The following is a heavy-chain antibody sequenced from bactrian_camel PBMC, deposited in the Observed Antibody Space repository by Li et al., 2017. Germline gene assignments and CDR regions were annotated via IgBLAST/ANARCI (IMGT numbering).Heavy chain of an antibody. CDR1: GVTARFRC. CDR2: INDGSGTT. CDR3: AADSVGPIPTENIEASDSTY. Sequence: HVQLVESGGGLVQPGGSLRLSCAASGVTARFRCMGWFRQAPGKGREAVAGINDGSGTTYYADSVKGRFTISRENGKNTVYLQMNSLKSEDTAMYYCAADSVGPIPTENIEASDSTYWGQGTQVTVS. D-gene: IGHD4*01. J-gene: IGHJ4*01. V-gene: IGHV3S1*01.